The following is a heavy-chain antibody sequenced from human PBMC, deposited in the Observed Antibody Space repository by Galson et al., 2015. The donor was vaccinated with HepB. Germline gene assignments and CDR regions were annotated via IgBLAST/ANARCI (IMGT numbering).Heavy chain of an antibody. CDR3: AKDGSKTTMLPKEIDY. D-gene: IGHD3-10*01. Sequence: SLRLSCAASGFTFSTYGMHWVRQAPGKGLEWVAAISRDGSNEYSGDSVKGRFTISRDNSKNTLYLQMNSLRAEDTAVYYCAKDGSKTTMLPKEIDYWGQGTLVTVSS. V-gene: IGHV3-30*18. CDR2: ISRDGSNE. J-gene: IGHJ4*02. CDR1: GFTFSTYG.